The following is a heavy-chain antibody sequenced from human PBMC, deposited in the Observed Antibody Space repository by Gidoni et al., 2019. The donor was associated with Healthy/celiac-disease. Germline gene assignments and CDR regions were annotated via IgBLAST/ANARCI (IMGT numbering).Heavy chain of an antibody. CDR1: GFSLSNARMG. CDR2: IVSNDEK. V-gene: IGHV2-26*01. Sequence: QVTLKESGPVLVNPPETLTLTCTVSGFSLSNARMGVSWIRQPPGKALEWLAHIVSNDEKSYSTSLKSRLTISKDTSKSQVVLTMTNMDPVDTATYYCARIRQYSYGPDAFDIWGQGTMVTVSS. J-gene: IGHJ3*02. D-gene: IGHD5-18*01. CDR3: ARIRQYSYGPDAFDI.